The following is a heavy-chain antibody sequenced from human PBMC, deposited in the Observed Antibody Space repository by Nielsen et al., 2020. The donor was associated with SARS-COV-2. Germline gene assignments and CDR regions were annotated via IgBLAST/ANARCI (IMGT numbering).Heavy chain of an antibody. CDR2: IYPGDSDT. J-gene: IGHJ4*02. CDR1: GYSFTSYW. CDR3: ARPSITYSSSWYYFDY. V-gene: IGHV5-51*01. Sequence: GGSLRLSCKGSGYSFTSYWIGWVRQMPGKGLEWMGIIYPGDSDTRYSPSFQGQVTISADKSISTSYLQWSSLKASDTAMYYCARPSITYSSSWYYFDYWGQGTLVTVSS. D-gene: IGHD6-13*01.